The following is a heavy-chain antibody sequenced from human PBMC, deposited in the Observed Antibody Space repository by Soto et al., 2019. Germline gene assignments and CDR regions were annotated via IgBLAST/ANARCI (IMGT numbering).Heavy chain of an antibody. CDR1: GYTFTSYA. J-gene: IGHJ5*01. V-gene: IGHV1-3*01. Sequence: ASVKVSCKASGYTFTSYAMHWVRQAPGQRLEWMGWINAGNGNTKYSQKFQGRVTITRDTSASTAYMELSSLRSEDTAVYYCARSTSYSGYKVNWFDPWGQGTRVTVSS. CDR2: INAGNGNT. CDR3: ARSTSYSGYKVNWFDP. D-gene: IGHD5-12*01.